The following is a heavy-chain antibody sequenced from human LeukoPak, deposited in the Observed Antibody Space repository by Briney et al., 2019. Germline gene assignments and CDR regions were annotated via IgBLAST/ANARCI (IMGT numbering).Heavy chain of an antibody. J-gene: IGHJ6*03. Sequence: PSETLSLTCTVSGRSISSSSYYWGWIRQPPGKGLEWIRSIYYSGSTYYNTSLKSRVTISVDTSKNQFSLKLSSVTAADTAVYYCALVVPAANYYYYMDVWGKGTTVTVSS. CDR2: IYYSGST. V-gene: IGHV4-39*07. D-gene: IGHD2-2*01. CDR1: GRSISSSSYY. CDR3: ALVVPAANYYYYMDV.